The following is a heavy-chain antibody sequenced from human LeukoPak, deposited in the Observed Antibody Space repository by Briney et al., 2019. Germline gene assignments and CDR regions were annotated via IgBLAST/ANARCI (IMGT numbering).Heavy chain of an antibody. J-gene: IGHJ3*02. Sequence: SETLSLTCAVYGGSFSSYYWSWIRQPPGKGLEWIGFIYNSESTNYNPSLRSRVTISLDTSKNQFSLKLTSVTAADTAVYYCARDFTVGAPKRAFDIWGQGTMVTVST. CDR3: ARDFTVGAPKRAFDI. CDR1: GGSFSSYY. V-gene: IGHV4-59*01. CDR2: IYNSEST. D-gene: IGHD1-26*01.